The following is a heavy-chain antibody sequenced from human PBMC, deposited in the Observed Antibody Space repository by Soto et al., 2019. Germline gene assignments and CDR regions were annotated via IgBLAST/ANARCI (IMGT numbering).Heavy chain of an antibody. Sequence: QVQLVQSGAEVKKPGASMKVSCKASGYTFTIYGISWVRQAPGQGLEWMGWISGYNGNTDYAQNLQDRVTLTTDASTSSVYMELRSLRSDDTAVYYCARVDYYDSSGYYGYWGQGTLITVSS. CDR3: ARVDYYDSSGYYGY. D-gene: IGHD3-22*01. CDR1: GYTFTIYG. V-gene: IGHV1-18*04. CDR2: ISGYNGNT. J-gene: IGHJ4*02.